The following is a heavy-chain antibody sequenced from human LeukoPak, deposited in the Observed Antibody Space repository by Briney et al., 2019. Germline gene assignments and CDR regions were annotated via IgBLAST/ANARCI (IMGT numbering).Heavy chain of an antibody. D-gene: IGHD3-10*01. Sequence: GGSLRLSCAASGFTFSSYAMGWVRQAPGKGLEWVSAISGSGGSTYYADSVKGRFAISRDNSKNTLYLQMNSLRAEDTAVYYCAKDLSKLLWFGELLVYWGQGTLVTVSS. CDR3: AKDLSKLLWFGELLVY. CDR1: GFTFSSYA. CDR2: ISGSGGST. V-gene: IGHV3-23*01. J-gene: IGHJ4*02.